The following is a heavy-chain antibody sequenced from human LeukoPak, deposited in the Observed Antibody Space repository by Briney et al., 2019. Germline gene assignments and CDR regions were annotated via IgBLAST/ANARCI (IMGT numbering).Heavy chain of an antibody. CDR3: ATDQRYAFDY. V-gene: IGHV3-48*02. CDR2: IRTTAEGAKYA. J-gene: IGHJ4*02. D-gene: IGHD3-9*01. CDR1: GFSFTDYP. Sequence: PGGSLRLFCATSGFSFTDYPMNWVRQAPGKGLEWISNIRTTAEGAKYAYYADSVKGRVTISRDDGKNTLYLHMNSLRDDDTAAYYCATDQRYAFDYWGQGILVTVSS.